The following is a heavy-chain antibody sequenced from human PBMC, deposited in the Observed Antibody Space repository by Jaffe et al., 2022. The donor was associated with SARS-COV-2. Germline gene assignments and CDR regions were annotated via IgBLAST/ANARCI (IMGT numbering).Heavy chain of an antibody. V-gene: IGHV3-7*03. CDR1: GFTFSGYW. D-gene: IGHD2-15*01. CDR3: ARAVVAATPRSPVDY. CDR2: IKQDGSEI. J-gene: IGHJ4*02. Sequence: EVQLVESGGGLVQPGGSLRLSCAASGFTFSGYWMSWVRQAPGKGLEWVANIKQDGSEIYYVDSVKGRFTISRDNAKNSLYLQMNSLRAEDTAVYYCARAVVAATPRSPVDYWGQGTLVTVSS.